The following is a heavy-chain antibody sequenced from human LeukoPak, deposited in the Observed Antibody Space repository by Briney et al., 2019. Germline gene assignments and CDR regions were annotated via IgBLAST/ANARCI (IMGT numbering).Heavy chain of an antibody. Sequence: SETLSLTCTVSDDSINTYYWSWIRRPPGKGLEWIGNIYHSGSTNYNPSLRSRVTISVDTSKSQLSLKLNSVTAADTAVYFCARVRWLHAYYSYYYMDVWGRGTTVTVSS. CDR1: DDSINTYY. J-gene: IGHJ6*03. CDR2: IYHSGST. V-gene: IGHV4-59*01. D-gene: IGHD3-22*01. CDR3: ARVRWLHAYYSYYYMDV.